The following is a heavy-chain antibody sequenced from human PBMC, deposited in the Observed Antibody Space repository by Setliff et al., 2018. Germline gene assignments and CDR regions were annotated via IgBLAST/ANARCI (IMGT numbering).Heavy chain of an antibody. V-gene: IGHV4-39*07. J-gene: IGHJ5*02. CDR3: ARVLNWFDP. CDR2: IYYRGST. Sequence: SETLSLTCTVSGGSISSSSYYWGWIRQPPGKGLEWVGSIYYRGSTYYNPSLKSRVTISVDTSKNQFSLKLSSVTAADTAVYYCARVLNWFDPWGQGTLVTVSS. D-gene: IGHD1-26*01. CDR1: GGSISSSSYY.